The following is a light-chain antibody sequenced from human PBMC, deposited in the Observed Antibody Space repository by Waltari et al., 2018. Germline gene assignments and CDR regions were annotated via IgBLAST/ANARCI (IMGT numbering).Light chain of an antibody. V-gene: IGKV1-39*01. CDR3: QQSYSTPRT. CDR2: AAS. Sequence: DIQMTQSPSSLSSSVGDRVTITSRASQSISSYLNWYQQKPGKAPKLLLYAASSLKSWVPSRFSGSGSGTDFTLTISSLPPEDFATYYCQQSYSTPRTFGGGTKVEIK. J-gene: IGKJ4*01. CDR1: QSISSY.